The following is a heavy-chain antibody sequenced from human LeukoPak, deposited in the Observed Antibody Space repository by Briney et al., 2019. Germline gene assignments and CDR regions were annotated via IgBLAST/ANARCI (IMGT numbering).Heavy chain of an antibody. CDR3: ARKARLGYMDV. Sequence: SETLSLTCTVSGGSISSSSYYWGWIRQPPGKGLEWIGSICYSGSTYYNPSLKSRVTISVDTSKNQFSLKLSSVTAADTAVYYCARKARLGYMDVWGKGTTVTVSS. J-gene: IGHJ6*03. CDR1: GGSISSSSYY. CDR2: ICYSGST. V-gene: IGHV4-39*07. D-gene: IGHD6-6*01.